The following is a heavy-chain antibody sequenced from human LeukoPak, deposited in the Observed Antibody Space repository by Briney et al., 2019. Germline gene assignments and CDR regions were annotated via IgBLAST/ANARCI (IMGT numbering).Heavy chain of an antibody. CDR1: GFTFSSYS. J-gene: IGHJ4*02. D-gene: IGHD3-16*01. V-gene: IGHV3-21*01. CDR3: ARDENLYSPDY. CDR2: ISSSGSYI. Sequence: GGSLRLSCAASGFTFSSYSMNWVRQAPGPGLEWVSSISSSGSYIYYADSVKGRFTISRDNAKNSLYLQMNSLRAEDTAVYYCARDENLYSPDYWGQGTLVTVSS.